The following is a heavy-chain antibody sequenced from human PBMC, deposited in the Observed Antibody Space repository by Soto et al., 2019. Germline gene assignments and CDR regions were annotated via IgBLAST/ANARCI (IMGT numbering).Heavy chain of an antibody. D-gene: IGHD6-13*01. CDR1: GFTFSSYA. Sequence: QVQLVESGGGVVQPGRSLRLSCAASGFTFSSYAMHWVRQAPGKGLEWVAVISYHGSNKYYADSVKGRFTISRDNSKNTLYLQMNSVRAEDTAVYYCAGGVGGQQLVVYYFDYWGQGTLVTVSS. CDR2: ISYHGSNK. V-gene: IGHV3-30-3*01. J-gene: IGHJ4*02. CDR3: AGGVGGQQLVVYYFDY.